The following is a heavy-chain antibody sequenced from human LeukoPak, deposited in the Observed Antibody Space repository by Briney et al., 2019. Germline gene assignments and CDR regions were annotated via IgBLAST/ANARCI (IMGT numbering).Heavy chain of an antibody. Sequence: PGGSLRLSCAASGFSFSTYYMHWVRQAPGKGLVWVARINGDGDSTSYADSVKGRFTISRDNSKNTLYLQMNSLRAEDTAVYYCARVQWLSFDYWGQGTLVTVSS. D-gene: IGHD3-22*01. CDR2: INGDGDST. J-gene: IGHJ4*02. CDR3: ARVQWLSFDY. CDR1: GFSFSTYY. V-gene: IGHV3-74*01.